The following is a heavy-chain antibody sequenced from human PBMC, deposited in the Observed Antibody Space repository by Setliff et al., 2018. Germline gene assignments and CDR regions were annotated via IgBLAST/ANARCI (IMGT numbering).Heavy chain of an antibody. V-gene: IGHV1-46*01. D-gene: IGHD6-13*01. CDR2: INPSSGRT. CDR3: ATGWAAAAGTFDYYMDV. J-gene: IGHJ6*03. CDR1: GYTFTSHY. Sequence: GASVKVSCKASGYTFTSHYMHWVRQAPGLGLEWMGTINPSSGRTSYAQKFQGRVTMTRDTSTSTVYMELSSLRSEDTAVYYCATGWAAAAGTFDYYMDVWGKGTTVTAP.